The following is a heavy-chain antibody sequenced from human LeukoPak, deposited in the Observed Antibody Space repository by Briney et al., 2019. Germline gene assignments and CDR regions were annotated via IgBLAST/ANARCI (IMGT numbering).Heavy chain of an antibody. CDR1: GGSISSYY. D-gene: IGHD2-2*01. CDR2: IYTSGST. J-gene: IGHJ4*02. V-gene: IGHV4-4*07. CDR3: ARDLNQLLYFDY. Sequence: SETLSLTCTVSGGSISSYYWSWIRQPAGKGLEWIGRIYTSGSTNYNPSLKSRVTMSVDTPKNQFSLKLSSVTAADTAVYYCARDLNQLLYFDYWGQGTLVTVSS.